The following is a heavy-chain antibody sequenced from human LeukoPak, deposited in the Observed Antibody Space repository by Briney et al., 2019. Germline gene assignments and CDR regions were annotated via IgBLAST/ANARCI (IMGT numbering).Heavy chain of an antibody. CDR1: GFTFSSDA. J-gene: IGHJ4*02. CDR2: ISGSGGST. D-gene: IGHD6-13*01. CDR3: AKGQGLAAAGLFDY. Sequence: QPGGSLRLSCAASGFTFSSDAMSWVSQAPGKGLEWVSAISGSGGSTYYADSVKGRFTISRDNPKNTLYLQMNSLRAEDTGVYYCAKGQGLAAAGLFDYWGQGTLVTVSS. V-gene: IGHV3-23*01.